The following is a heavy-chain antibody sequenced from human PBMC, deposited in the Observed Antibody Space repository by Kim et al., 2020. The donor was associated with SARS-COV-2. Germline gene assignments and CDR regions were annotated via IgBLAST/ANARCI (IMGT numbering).Heavy chain of an antibody. V-gene: IGHV3-64*04. D-gene: IGHD3-10*01. Sequence: YYADSVKARFYLTRDNSKNMLYLQMNSLRAEDTAVYYCSDYHVPGSHFTYWGQGTQVTVSS. J-gene: IGHJ4*02. CDR3: SDYHVPGSHFTY.